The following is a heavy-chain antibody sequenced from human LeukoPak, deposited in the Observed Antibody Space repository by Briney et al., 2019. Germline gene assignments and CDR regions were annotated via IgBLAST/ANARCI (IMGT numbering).Heavy chain of an antibody. CDR3: AKDLRYTTGWYAFGS. D-gene: IGHD6-19*01. CDR1: GFTFTNYA. Sequence: PGGSLRLSCAASGFTFTNYATSWVRQAPGKGLEWVSIISGSGTTTSYADSVKGRFTISRDKSKNTLYLQMNSLRVEDAAVYYCAKDLRYTTGWYAFGSWGQGTLVTVS. V-gene: IGHV3-23*01. CDR2: ISGSGTTT. J-gene: IGHJ4*02.